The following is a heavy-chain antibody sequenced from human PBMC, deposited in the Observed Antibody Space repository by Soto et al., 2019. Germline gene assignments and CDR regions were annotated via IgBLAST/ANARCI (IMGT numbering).Heavy chain of an antibody. Sequence: SGPTLVNPTQTLTLTCTFSGFSLITTGVRVSWVRPAPGKALEWLARIQRNDDKLYLTSLRTTLPISKDTSKNQVVLTETNMAPVDKATYYCARSYGFGNAPPLDYWGQGSLVTVSS. CDR3: ARSYGFGNAPPLDY. J-gene: IGHJ4*02. V-gene: IGHV2-70*04. CDR2: IQRNDDK. D-gene: IGHD3-10*01. CDR1: GFSLITTGVR.